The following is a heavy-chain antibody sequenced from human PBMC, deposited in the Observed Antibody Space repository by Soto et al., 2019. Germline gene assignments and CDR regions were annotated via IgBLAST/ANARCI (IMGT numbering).Heavy chain of an antibody. V-gene: IGHV3-23*01. Sequence: EVQLLESGGGLVQPGGSLRLSCAASGFTFSTYTMSWVRQAPGKALEWVSGLFGSGGGISYADSVKGRFTISRDNSNNILYLQMHSLRVEDTAVYYCAKDRQPDGLWPFDHWGQGTLVTVSS. J-gene: IGHJ4*02. CDR2: LFGSGGGI. CDR3: AKDRQPDGLWPFDH. CDR1: GFTFSTYT. D-gene: IGHD2-8*01.